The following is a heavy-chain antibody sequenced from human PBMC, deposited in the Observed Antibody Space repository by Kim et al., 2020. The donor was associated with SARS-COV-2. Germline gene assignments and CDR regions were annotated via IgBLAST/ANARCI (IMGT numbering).Heavy chain of an antibody. D-gene: IGHD6-19*01. CDR1: GFTFNNYA. J-gene: IGHJ1*01. V-gene: IGHV3-23*01. CDR3: AKVTSGSSGWFEYFQH. CDR2: ISDSGGST. Sequence: GGSLRLSCAASGFTFNNYAMSWVRQAPGKGLEWVSGISDSGGSTKYADSVKGRFSISRDNSKNTLYLQMDSLRAEDTAVYYCAKVTSGSSGWFEYFQHWGQGTLVTVSS.